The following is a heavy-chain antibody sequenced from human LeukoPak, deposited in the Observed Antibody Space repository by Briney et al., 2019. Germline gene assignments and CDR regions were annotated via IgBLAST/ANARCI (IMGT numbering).Heavy chain of an antibody. V-gene: IGHV3-74*01. D-gene: IGHD2-8*01. CDR1: GFTFSSNW. CDR3: SRGFNGLKDL. CDR2: INPDGSRT. J-gene: IGHJ1*01. Sequence: YPGGSLRLASAVSGFTFSSNWIDWVRQGPGKGLVWVSRINPDGSRTDYAESVKGRFTISRDNAKNTLSLEMNSLGDEDTAVYYCSRGFNGLKDLWGQGTLVTVSS.